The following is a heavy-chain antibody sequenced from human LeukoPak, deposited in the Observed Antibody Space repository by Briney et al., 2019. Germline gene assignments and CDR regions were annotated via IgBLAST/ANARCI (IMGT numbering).Heavy chain of an antibody. Sequence: SETLSLTCTVSGGSISSGSYYWSWIRQPAGKGLEWIGRIYTSGSTNYNPSLKSRVTISVDTSKNQFSLKLSSVTAADTAVYYCARGRVLRYFNDAFDIWGQGTMVTVSS. D-gene: IGHD3-9*01. V-gene: IGHV4-61*02. CDR3: ARGRVLRYFNDAFDI. J-gene: IGHJ3*02. CDR1: GGSISSGSYY. CDR2: IYTSGST.